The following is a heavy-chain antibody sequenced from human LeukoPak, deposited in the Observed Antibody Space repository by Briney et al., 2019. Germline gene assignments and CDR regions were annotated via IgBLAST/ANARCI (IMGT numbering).Heavy chain of an antibody. CDR1: GGSISSSSYY. J-gene: IGHJ4*02. V-gene: IGHV4-39*07. CDR2: IYYSGST. Sequence: PSETLSLTCTVSGGSISSSSYYWGWIRQPPGKGLEWIGSIYYSGSTYYNPSLKSRVTISVDTSKNQFSLKLSSVTAADTAVYYCARGAYSSSWMIDWGQGTLVTVSS. CDR3: ARGAYSSSWMID. D-gene: IGHD6-13*01.